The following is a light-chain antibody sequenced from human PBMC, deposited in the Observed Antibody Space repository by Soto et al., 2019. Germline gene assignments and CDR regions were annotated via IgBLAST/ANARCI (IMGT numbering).Light chain of an antibody. Sequence: QSVLTQPPSVSAAPGQKVTISCSGSSSNIGNNYVSWYQQLPGTAPKLLIYDNNKRPSGTPDRFSVSKSGTSATLGITGLQTGDEADYYCQTWDGSLSVVVFGGGTQLTVL. CDR1: SSNIGNNY. CDR2: DNN. CDR3: QTWDGSLSVVV. J-gene: IGLJ2*01. V-gene: IGLV1-51*01.